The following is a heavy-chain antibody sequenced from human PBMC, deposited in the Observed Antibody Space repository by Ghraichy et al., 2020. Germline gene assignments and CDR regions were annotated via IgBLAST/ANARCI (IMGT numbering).Heavy chain of an antibody. V-gene: IGHV3-23*01. CDR2: ISAGGGST. J-gene: IGHJ4*02. CDR1: GFTFSSYA. CDR3: AKRGDCSGGSCYSLDY. D-gene: IGHD2-15*01. Sequence: GGSLRLSCAASGFTFSSYAMSWVRQAPGKGLEWVSGISAGGGSTYYADSVKGRFTISRDNSKNTLYMQMNSLRAEDTAVYYCAKRGDCSGGSCYSLDYWGQGTLVTVSS.